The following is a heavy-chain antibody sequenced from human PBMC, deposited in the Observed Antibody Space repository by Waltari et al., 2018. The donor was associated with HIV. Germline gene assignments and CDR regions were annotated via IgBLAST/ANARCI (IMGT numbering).Heavy chain of an antibody. V-gene: IGHV4-34*02. CDR1: DRSFCDYH. Sequence: VQLQQWGAGFLKPSETLSVTCAFFDRSFCDYHCNWLRQVPGRGLEWIGEIDYSGSAYSNPSLKSRVSISIDTSKTHISLKITSVTAADTAVYYCARGRVPFRVIGGLITRSACYWGQGTPVTVSS. J-gene: IGHJ4*02. CDR2: IDYSGSA. D-gene: IGHD3-16*01. CDR3: ARGRVPFRVIGGLITRSACY.